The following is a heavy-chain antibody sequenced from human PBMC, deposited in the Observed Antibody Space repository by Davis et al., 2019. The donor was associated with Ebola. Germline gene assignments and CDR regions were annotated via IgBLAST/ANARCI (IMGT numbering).Heavy chain of an antibody. CDR3: ARDYGVLSPVHYYYMDV. V-gene: IGHV4-31*03. CDR2: IYYSGSA. Sequence: PSETLSLTCTVSGVSIGSGGYYWTWIRQHPGKGLEWIGYIYYSGSAYYNPSLKSRVTISVDTSKNHFSLKLSSVTAADTAVYYCARDYGVLSPVHYYYMDVWGKGTTVTVSS. J-gene: IGHJ6*03. CDR1: GVSIGSGGYY. D-gene: IGHD2-8*01.